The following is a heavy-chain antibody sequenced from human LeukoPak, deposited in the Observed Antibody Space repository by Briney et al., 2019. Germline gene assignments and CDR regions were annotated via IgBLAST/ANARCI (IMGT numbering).Heavy chain of an antibody. CDR3: ARASPRYCSGGSCYADDY. CDR1: GGSISSGGYY. V-gene: IGHV4-30-2*01. CDR2: IYHSGST. Sequence: SETLSLTCTVSGGSISSGGYYWSWIRQPPGKGLEWIGYIYHSGSTYYNPSLKSRVTISVDRSKNQFSLKLSSVTAADTAVYYCARASPRYCSGGSCYADDYWGQGTLVTVSS. D-gene: IGHD2-15*01. J-gene: IGHJ4*02.